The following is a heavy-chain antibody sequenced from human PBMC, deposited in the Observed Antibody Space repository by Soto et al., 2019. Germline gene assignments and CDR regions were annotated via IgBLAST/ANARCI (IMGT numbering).Heavy chain of an antibody. J-gene: IGHJ4*02. CDR2: TRNKANSYAT. Sequence: EVQLVESGGGLVQPGGSLRLSCAASVFTFSDYYMDWVRQVPGKGLEWIGRTRNKANSYATEYVASVKGRFSISRDDSKDSMYLQMNSLKTEDTAVYYCARDTGGSYDYWGQGALVTVSS. D-gene: IGHD1-26*01. V-gene: IGHV3-72*01. CDR1: VFTFSDYY. CDR3: ARDTGGSYDY.